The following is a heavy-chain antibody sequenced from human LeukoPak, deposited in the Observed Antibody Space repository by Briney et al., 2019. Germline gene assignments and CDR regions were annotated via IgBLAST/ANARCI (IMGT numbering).Heavy chain of an antibody. Sequence: ASVKVSCKASGGTFSSYAISWVRQAPGQGLEWMGRIIPILGIANYAQKFQGRVTITADKSTSTAYMELSSLRSEDTAVYYCARDLIDDYGGNSGFDYWGQGTLVTVSS. CDR1: GGTFSSYA. J-gene: IGHJ4*02. V-gene: IGHV1-69*04. CDR2: IIPILGIA. D-gene: IGHD4-23*01. CDR3: ARDLIDDYGGNSGFDY.